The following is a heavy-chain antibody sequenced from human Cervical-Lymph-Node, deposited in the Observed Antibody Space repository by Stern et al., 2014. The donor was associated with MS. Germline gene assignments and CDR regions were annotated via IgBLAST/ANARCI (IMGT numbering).Heavy chain of an antibody. J-gene: IGHJ5*01. V-gene: IGHV2-5*02. CDR2: VYWDDDK. CDR3: VHRTPQWRDFDS. D-gene: IGHD6-19*01. CDR1: GFSLSTYGVG. Sequence: QVTLKESGPTLVKPTQTLTLTCSFSGFSLSTYGVGVAWIRQPPGKALEWLALVYWDDDKRYTPSLKNRLTITKDTSKNQVVLTLTNMDPVDTATYFCVHRTPQWRDFDSWGQGTLVTVSS.